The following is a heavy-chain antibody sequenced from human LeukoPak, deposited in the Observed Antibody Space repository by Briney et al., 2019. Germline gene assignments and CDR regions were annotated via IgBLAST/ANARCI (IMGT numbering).Heavy chain of an antibody. V-gene: IGHV3-53*01. D-gene: IGHD6-13*01. CDR3: ARVAAGTYYYYGMDV. J-gene: IGHJ6*02. Sequence: PGGSLRLSCAASGFTVSSNYMSWVRQAPGKGLEWVSVIYSGGSTYYADSVKGRFTISRDNSKNTLYLQMNSLRAEDTAVYYCARVAAGTYYYYGMDVWGQGTTVTVSS. CDR1: GFTVSSNY. CDR2: IYSGGST.